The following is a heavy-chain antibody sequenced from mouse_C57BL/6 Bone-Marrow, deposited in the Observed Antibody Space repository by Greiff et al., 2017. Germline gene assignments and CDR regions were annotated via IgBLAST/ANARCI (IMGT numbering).Heavy chain of an antibody. CDR2: IDPSDSYT. Sequence: QVQLQQPGAELVRPGTSVKLSCKASGYTFTSYWMHWVKQRPGQGLEWIGVIDPSDSYTNYNQKFKGKATLTVYTSSSTAYMQLSSLTSEDSAVYYCARSLGRAPWFAYWGQGTLVTVSA. J-gene: IGHJ3*01. CDR1: GYTFTSYW. V-gene: IGHV1-59*01. D-gene: IGHD3-3*01. CDR3: ARSLGRAPWFAY.